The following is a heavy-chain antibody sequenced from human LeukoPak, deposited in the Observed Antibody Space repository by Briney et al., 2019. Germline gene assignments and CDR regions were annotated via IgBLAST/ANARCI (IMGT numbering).Heavy chain of an antibody. CDR3: AREEGGAAGKGFDY. J-gene: IGHJ4*02. V-gene: IGHV4-30-2*01. Sequence: SQTLSLTCIVSGGSISSGDYYWSWIRQPPGKGLEWIGYINHSGSTYYKPSLKSRVTISVDRSKNHFSLNLSYVTAADTAVYYCAREEGGAAGKGFDYWGQGTSVTVSS. D-gene: IGHD6-13*01. CDR1: GGSISSGDYY. CDR2: INHSGST.